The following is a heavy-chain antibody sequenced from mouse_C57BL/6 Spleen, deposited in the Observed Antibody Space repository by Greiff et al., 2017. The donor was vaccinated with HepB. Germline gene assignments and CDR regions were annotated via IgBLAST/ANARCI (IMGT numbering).Heavy chain of an antibody. Sequence: QVQLQQPGAELVMPGASVKLSCKASVYTFTSYWMHWVKQRPGQGLEWIGEIDPSDSYTNYNQKFKGKSTLTVDKSSSTAYMQLSSLTSEDSAVYYCARRGDYDWFAYWGQGTLVTVSA. J-gene: IGHJ3*01. CDR2: IDPSDSYT. CDR1: VYTFTSYW. V-gene: IGHV1-69*01. D-gene: IGHD2-4*01. CDR3: ARRGDYDWFAY.